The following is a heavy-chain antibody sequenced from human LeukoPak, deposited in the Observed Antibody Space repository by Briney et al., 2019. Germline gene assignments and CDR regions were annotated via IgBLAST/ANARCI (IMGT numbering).Heavy chain of an antibody. J-gene: IGHJ4*02. V-gene: IGHV4-61*02. Sequence: SETLSLTCTVSGGSISSGSYYWSWIRQPAGKGLEWIGRIYTSGSTNYNPSLKSRVTISVDTSKNQFSLKLSSVTAADTAVYYCARDGLRSGIFDYWGQGTPVTVSS. CDR2: IYTSGST. CDR3: ARDGLRSGIFDY. CDR1: GGSISSGSYY. D-gene: IGHD1-26*01.